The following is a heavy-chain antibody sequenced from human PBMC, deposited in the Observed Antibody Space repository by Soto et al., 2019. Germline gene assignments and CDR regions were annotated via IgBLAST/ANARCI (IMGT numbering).Heavy chain of an antibody. Sequence: GSLRLSCAASVFTFSSYAMSWVRQAPGKGLEWVSAISGSGGSTYYADSVKGRFTISRDNSKNTLYMQMNSLRAEDTAVYYCAKDPRSSYYYGSGSYYKAWGQGTLVTVSS. CDR1: VFTFSSYA. J-gene: IGHJ5*02. D-gene: IGHD3-10*01. V-gene: IGHV3-23*01. CDR2: ISGSGGST. CDR3: AKDPRSSYYYGSGSYYKA.